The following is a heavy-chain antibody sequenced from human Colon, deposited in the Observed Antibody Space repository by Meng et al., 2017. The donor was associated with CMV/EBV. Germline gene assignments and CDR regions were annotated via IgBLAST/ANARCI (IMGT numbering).Heavy chain of an antibody. CDR2: IKQDGSEK. CDR1: GFTFSSYW. V-gene: IGHV3-7*01. J-gene: IGHJ3*02. CDR3: ARVRGGYCSSTSCYNAFDI. D-gene: IGHD2-2*02. Sequence: GESLKISCAASGFTFSSYWMSWVRQAPGKGLEWVANIKQDGSEKYYVDSVKGRFTISRDHAKNSLYLQMNSLRAEDTAVYYCARVRGGYCSSTSCYNAFDIWGQGTMVTVSS.